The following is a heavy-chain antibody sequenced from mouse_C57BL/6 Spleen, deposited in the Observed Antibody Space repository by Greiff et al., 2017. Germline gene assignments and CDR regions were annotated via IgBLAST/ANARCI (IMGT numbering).Heavy chain of an antibody. Sequence: VKLMESGAELVRPGTSVKVSCKASGYAFTNYLIEWVKQRPGQGLEWIGVINPGSGGTNYNEKFKGKATLTADKSSSTAYMQLSSLTSEDSAVYFCARRDYYGSSYEGFAYWGQGTLVTVSA. CDR3: ARRDYYGSSYEGFAY. CDR2: INPGSGGT. J-gene: IGHJ3*01. V-gene: IGHV1-54*01. CDR1: GYAFTNYL. D-gene: IGHD1-1*01.